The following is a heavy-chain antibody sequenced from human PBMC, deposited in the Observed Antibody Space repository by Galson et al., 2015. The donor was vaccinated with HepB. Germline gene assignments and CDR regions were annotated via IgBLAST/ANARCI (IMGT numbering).Heavy chain of an antibody. Sequence: SLRLSCAASGFTFSSYWMSWVRQAPGKGLEWVANIKQDGSEKYYVDSVKGRFTISRDNAKNSLYLQMNSLRAEDTAVYYCARDIHITIPSFAFDIWGQGTMVTVSS. CDR2: IKQDGSEK. CDR3: ARDIHITIPSFAFDI. CDR1: GFTFSSYW. J-gene: IGHJ3*02. V-gene: IGHV3-7*03. D-gene: IGHD3-3*01.